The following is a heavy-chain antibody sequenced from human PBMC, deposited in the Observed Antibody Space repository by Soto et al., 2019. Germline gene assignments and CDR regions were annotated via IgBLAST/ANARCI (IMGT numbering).Heavy chain of an antibody. J-gene: IGHJ4*02. CDR3: ARENRPLDVYGDYFDY. V-gene: IGHV3-30-3*01. D-gene: IGHD4-17*01. CDR1: GFTFSSYG. Sequence: AXEFLSLSFAACGFTFSSYGVRWVGQAPGKGLEWVAVISYDGSNKYYADSVKCRFTISRDNSKNTLYLKINRLRAEHTAVYYCARENRPLDVYGDYFDYWGQRTLVTVSS. CDR2: ISYDGSNK.